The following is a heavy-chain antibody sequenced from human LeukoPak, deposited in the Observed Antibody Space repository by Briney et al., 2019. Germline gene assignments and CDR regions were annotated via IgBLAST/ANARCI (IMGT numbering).Heavy chain of an antibody. D-gene: IGHD5-24*01. CDR2: IYPGDSDT. J-gene: IGHJ4*02. CDR1: GYRFTGYW. V-gene: IGHV5-51*01. CDR3: GRGRDGNNFFDY. Sequence: GEALQISFKGAGYRFTGYWIAWVRQKPGRGLEGMGTIYPGDSDTRYSPAFGGQVTISASKSISTAYLQWSSLKASDTAMYYCGRGRDGNNFFDYWGPGTLVTVSS.